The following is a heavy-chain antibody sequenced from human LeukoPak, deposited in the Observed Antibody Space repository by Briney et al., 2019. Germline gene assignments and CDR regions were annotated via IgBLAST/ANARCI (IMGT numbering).Heavy chain of an antibody. V-gene: IGHV4-34*01. CDR1: GGSFSGYY. CDR3: ARGSIGVFSYTNWFDP. J-gene: IGHJ5*02. CDR2: INHSGNT. Sequence: SETLSLTCAVYGGSFSGYYWSWIRQPPGKGLEWIGEINHSGNTNYNPSLKSRVTISVDTSKNQFSLKLSSVTAADTAVYYCARGSIGVFSYTNWFDPWGQGTLVTVSS. D-gene: IGHD3-22*01.